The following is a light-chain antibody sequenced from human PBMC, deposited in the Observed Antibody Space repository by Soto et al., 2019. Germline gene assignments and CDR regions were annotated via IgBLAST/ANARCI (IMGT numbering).Light chain of an antibody. Sequence: DIQMTQSPSTLSASVGDRVTITCRASQSISSWLAWYQQKPGKAPKLLIYKASSLESGVPSRFSGSGSVTEFTLTISSLQPDDFATYYCQQYRGSFGPGTKVDIK. CDR3: QQYRGS. CDR1: QSISSW. J-gene: IGKJ3*01. CDR2: KAS. V-gene: IGKV1-5*03.